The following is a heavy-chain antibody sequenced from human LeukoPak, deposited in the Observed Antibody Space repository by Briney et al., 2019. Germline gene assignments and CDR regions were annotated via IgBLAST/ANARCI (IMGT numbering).Heavy chain of an antibody. J-gene: IGHJ3*02. CDR3: ARGGYSYGYWFFAFDI. D-gene: IGHD5-18*01. V-gene: IGHV3-48*03. Sequence: GGSLRLSCAASGFTFSSYEMNWVRQAPGKGLEWVSYISSSGGTIYYADSVKGRFTISRDNAKNSLYLQMNSLRAEDTAVYYCARGGYSYGYWFFAFDIWGQGTMVTVSS. CDR1: GFTFSSYE. CDR2: ISSSGGTI.